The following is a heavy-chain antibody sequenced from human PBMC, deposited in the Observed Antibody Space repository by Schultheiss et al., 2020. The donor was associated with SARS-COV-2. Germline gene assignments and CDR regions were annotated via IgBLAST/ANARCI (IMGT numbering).Heavy chain of an antibody. CDR3: ARGHYSYYGVDV. CDR2: ISSSSSYI. V-gene: IGHV3-21*01. Sequence: GGSLRLSCAASGFTFSSYSMNWVRQAPGKGLEWVSSISSSSSYIYYADSVKGRFTISRDNAKNTLYLQMTSLRVEDTAVYYCARGHYSYYGVDVWGQGTTVTVSS. CDR1: GFTFSSYS. J-gene: IGHJ6*02.